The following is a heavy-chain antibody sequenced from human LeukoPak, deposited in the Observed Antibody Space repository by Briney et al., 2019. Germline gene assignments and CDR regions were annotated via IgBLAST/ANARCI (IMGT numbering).Heavy chain of an antibody. J-gene: IGHJ4*02. D-gene: IGHD3-10*01. V-gene: IGHV3-30*04. CDR2: ISYDGSNK. CDR3: AREYGDFDY. Sequence: GGSLRLSCAASGFTFSSYAMHWVRQAPGKGLEWVAVISYDGSNKYYADSVKGRFTISRDNSKNTLYLQMNSLRAEDMAVYYCAREYGDFDYWGQGTLVTVSS. CDR1: GFTFSSYA.